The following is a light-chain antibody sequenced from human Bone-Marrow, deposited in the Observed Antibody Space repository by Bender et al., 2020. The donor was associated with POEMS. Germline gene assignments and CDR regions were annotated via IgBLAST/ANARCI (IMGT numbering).Light chain of an antibody. Sequence: SYVLTQPPSVSVGPGQTARVTCGENNIGSKSVHWYQQKPGQAPVLVVFDTSYRPSGIPERFSGSNSENTATLTISRAEAGDEADYYCQVWNSSSDFVIFGGGTKLTVL. CDR3: QVWNSSSDFVI. J-gene: IGLJ2*01. V-gene: IGLV3-21*02. CDR2: DTS. CDR1: NIGSKS.